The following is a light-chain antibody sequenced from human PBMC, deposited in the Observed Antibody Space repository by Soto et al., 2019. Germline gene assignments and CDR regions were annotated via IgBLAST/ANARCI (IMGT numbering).Light chain of an antibody. J-gene: IGKJ1*01. CDR3: LQDYGDSWT. V-gene: IGKV1-6*01. CDR1: RDVGSD. Sequence: QMTQSPSSLSASVGEKIIITCRASRDVGSDVSWYQQKPGQAPKLLIYAASNLYTGVPSRFSGSRSGTEFTLTNSSLHPEDFASYYCLQDYGDSWTFGQGTKVEIE. CDR2: AAS.